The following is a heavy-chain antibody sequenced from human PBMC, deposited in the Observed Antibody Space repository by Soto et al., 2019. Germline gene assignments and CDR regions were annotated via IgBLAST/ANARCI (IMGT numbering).Heavy chain of an antibody. CDR1: GFTFSSYS. V-gene: IGHV3-21*01. Sequence: GGSLRLSCAASGFTFSSYSMNWVRQAPGKGLEWVSSISSSSSYIYYADPVKGRFTISRDNAKNSLYLQMNSLRAEDTAVYYCARDSGDIVVVPASALDYWGQGTLVTVSS. CDR3: ARDSGDIVVVPASALDY. J-gene: IGHJ4*02. D-gene: IGHD2-2*01. CDR2: ISSSSSYI.